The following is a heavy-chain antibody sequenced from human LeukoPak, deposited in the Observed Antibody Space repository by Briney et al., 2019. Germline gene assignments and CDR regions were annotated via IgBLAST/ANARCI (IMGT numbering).Heavy chain of an antibody. D-gene: IGHD1-1*01. CDR3: ARDIPGYDAFDI. V-gene: IGHV1-69*05. CDR1: GGTFNNYA. Sequence: EASVKVSCKASGGTFNNYAISWVRQAPGQGLEWMGGIIPIFDTPKYAQKFQGRVTITTDESTSTAYMELSSLRSEDTAVYYCARDIPGYDAFDIWGQGTVVTVSS. CDR2: IIPIFDTP. J-gene: IGHJ3*02.